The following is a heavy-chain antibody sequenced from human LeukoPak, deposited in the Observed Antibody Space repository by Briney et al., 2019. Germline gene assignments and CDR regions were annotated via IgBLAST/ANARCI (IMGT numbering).Heavy chain of an antibody. CDR3: ARDLPVFESSGYYSHFDY. D-gene: IGHD3-22*01. V-gene: IGHV4-4*07. CDR2: IYTSGST. Sequence: SETLSLTCTVSGGSISSYYWSWIRQPAGKGLEWIGRIYTSGSTNYNPSLKSRVTISVYKSTNQFSLTLSSATAADRAVYYCARDLPVFESSGYYSHFDYWGQGTLVTVSS. J-gene: IGHJ4*02. CDR1: GGSISSYY.